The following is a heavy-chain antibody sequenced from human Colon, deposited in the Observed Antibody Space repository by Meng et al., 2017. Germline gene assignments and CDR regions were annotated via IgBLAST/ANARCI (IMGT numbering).Heavy chain of an antibody. J-gene: IGHJ4*02. CDR3: ARYYSSSRGGRMDY. CDR2: IKPDGSEK. CDR1: GFTFSSYW. D-gene: IGHD6-6*01. V-gene: IGHV3-7*01. Sequence: SCAASGFTFSSYWMSWVRQAPGKGLEWVANIKPDGSEKYNVDSVKGRFTISRDNAKNSLYLQMNTLRAEDTAVYYCARYYSSSRGGRMDYWGQGTLVTVSS.